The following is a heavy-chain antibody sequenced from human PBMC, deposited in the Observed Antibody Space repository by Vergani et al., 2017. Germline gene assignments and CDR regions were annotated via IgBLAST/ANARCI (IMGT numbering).Heavy chain of an antibody. Sequence: QLQLQESGPGLVKPSATLSLTCSVSGASIRSSNYYWGWIRQPPGKGLEWIASIYYSGSPYYNPSLKSRVTISVDTSTNQFSLKLSSVTAADTAVYFCARHSTVEWLVKLGWIDPWGQGILVTVSS. D-gene: IGHD6-19*01. CDR1: GASIRSSNYY. CDR3: ARHSTVEWLVKLGWIDP. V-gene: IGHV4-39*01. J-gene: IGHJ5*02. CDR2: IYYSGSP.